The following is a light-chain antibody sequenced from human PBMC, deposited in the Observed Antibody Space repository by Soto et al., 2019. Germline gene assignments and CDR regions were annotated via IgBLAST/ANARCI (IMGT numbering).Light chain of an antibody. CDR3: QQYNSYWP. CDR1: QSISSW. V-gene: IGKV1-5*03. CDR2: KAS. Sequence: DIQMTQSPSTVSASVGDRVTITCRASQSISSWLAWYQQKPGKAPKLLIYKASTLESGVPSRFSGSGSGTEFTLTISSLQPDDFATYYCQQYNSYWPFGQGTKVDIK. J-gene: IGKJ1*01.